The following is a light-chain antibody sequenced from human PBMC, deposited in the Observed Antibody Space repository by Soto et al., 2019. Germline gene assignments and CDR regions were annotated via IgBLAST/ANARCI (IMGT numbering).Light chain of an antibody. CDR3: QQRSNWPPEVT. CDR2: DAS. Sequence: EIVLTQSPDTLSLSPGERATLSCRASQSVRSSLAWYQQKPGQAPRLLIYDASNRATGIPARFSGSGSGTDSTITISSLEPEDFAVYYCQQRSNWPPEVTFGPGTKVDIK. J-gene: IGKJ3*01. V-gene: IGKV3-11*01. CDR1: QSVRSS.